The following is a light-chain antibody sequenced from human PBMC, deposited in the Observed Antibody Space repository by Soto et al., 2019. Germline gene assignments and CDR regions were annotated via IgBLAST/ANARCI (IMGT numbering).Light chain of an antibody. CDR1: QSVSSY. J-gene: IGKJ1*01. CDR3: QQYSSPPRT. Sequence: EIVLTQSPGSLSLSPGERATLSCKASQSVSSYLAWYQQKPGQAPRLLIYGASSRATDFPDRFSGSGSGTEFSLTISRLEPDDSALCYCQQYSSPPRTFGQGTKVEIK. V-gene: IGKV3-20*01. CDR2: GAS.